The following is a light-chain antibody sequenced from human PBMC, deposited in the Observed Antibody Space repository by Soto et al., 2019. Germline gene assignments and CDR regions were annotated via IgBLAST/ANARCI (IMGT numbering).Light chain of an antibody. J-gene: IGKJ1*01. Sequence: EVVLTQSPVTLSVSPGDGATLSCRASQSVGSNLAWHQQKPGQAPSLLIYAASTRATGVPARFSGSGSGTEFTLTISSLQSEDFAVYYCQQYNTWPWTFGQGTTVEIK. CDR3: QQYNTWPWT. V-gene: IGKV3-15*01. CDR2: AAS. CDR1: QSVGSN.